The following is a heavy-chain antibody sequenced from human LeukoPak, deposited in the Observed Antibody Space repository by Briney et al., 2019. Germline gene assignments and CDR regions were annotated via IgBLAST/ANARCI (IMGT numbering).Heavy chain of an antibody. CDR1: GFTFSSYA. CDR2: ISGSGGST. V-gene: IGHV3-23*01. Sequence: GGSLRLSCAASGFTFSSYAMRWVRQAPGKGLEWVSAISGSGGSTYYADSVKGRFTISRDNSKNTLYLQMSSLRAEDTAVYYCARDRSDYSIKYYYYYGMDVWGQGTSVTVSS. D-gene: IGHD3-16*01. J-gene: IGHJ6*02. CDR3: ARDRSDYSIKYYYYYGMDV.